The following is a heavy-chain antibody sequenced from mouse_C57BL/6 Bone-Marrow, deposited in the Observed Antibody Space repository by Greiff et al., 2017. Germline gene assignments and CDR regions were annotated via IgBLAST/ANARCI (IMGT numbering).Heavy chain of an antibody. CDR3: ARGGLLQDY. D-gene: IGHD3-1*01. V-gene: IGHV1-26*01. J-gene: IGHJ2*01. CDR1: GYTFTDYY. CDR2: INPNNGGT. Sequence: EVMLQQSGPELVKPGASVKISCKASGYTFTDYYMNWVKQSHGKSLEWIGDINPNNGGTSYNQKFKGKATLTVDKSSSTAYMELRSLTSEDSAVYYCARGGLLQDYWGQGTTLTVSS.